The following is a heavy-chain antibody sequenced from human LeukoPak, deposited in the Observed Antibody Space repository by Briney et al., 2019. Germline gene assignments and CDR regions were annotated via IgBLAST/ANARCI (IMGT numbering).Heavy chain of an antibody. D-gene: IGHD2-21*01. J-gene: IGHJ4*02. Sequence: WIRQXXXKXLEWIGHIYYSGSADYTPSLKSRVTISAATSKTQFSLEMTSVTAADTAVYYCAREAGETDEGFEYWGQGSLVTVSS. CDR2: IYYSGSA. V-gene: IGHV4-59*01. CDR3: AREAGETDEGFEY.